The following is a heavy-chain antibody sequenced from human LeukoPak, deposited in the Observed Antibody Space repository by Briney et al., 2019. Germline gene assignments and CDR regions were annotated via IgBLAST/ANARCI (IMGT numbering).Heavy chain of an antibody. CDR3: ARDLSSGTYWAYFDY. V-gene: IGHV1-18*01. J-gene: IGHJ4*02. CDR1: GYTFTSYG. CDR2: ISAYNGNT. D-gene: IGHD3-22*01. Sequence: GASVKVSCKASGYTFTSYGISWVRQAPGQGLEWMGWISAYNGNTNYAQKLQGRVTMTTDTSTSTAYMELRSLRSDDTAVYYCARDLSSGTYWAYFDYWGQGTLVTASS.